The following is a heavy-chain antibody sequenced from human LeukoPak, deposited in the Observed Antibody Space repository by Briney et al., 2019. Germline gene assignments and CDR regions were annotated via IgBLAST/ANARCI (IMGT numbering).Heavy chain of an antibody. CDR3: ARGPYYDFWSPLVQELN. CDR1: GFSFSNYG. D-gene: IGHD3-3*01. V-gene: IGHV3-23*01. J-gene: IGHJ1*01. CDR2: LSGSADRT. Sequence: QSGGSLRLSCAGSGFSFSNYGMSWVRQAPGKGLEWVSALSGSADRTYYADSVKGRFTISRDNSKNTLFLHINSLRAEDTAVYCCARGPYYDFWSPLVQELNWGQGPWSPSPQ.